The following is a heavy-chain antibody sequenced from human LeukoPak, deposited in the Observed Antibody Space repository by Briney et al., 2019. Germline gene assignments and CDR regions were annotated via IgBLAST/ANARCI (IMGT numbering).Heavy chain of an antibody. J-gene: IGHJ5*02. CDR1: GGTFSSYA. CDR2: IIPIFGTA. Sequence: ASVKVSRKASGGTFSSYAISWVRQAPGQGLEWMGGIIPIFGTANYAQKFQGRVTITADKSTSTAYMELSSLRSEDTAVYYCARVGVYGSGSYFALWGQGTLVAVSS. D-gene: IGHD3-10*01. CDR3: ARVGVYGSGSYFAL. V-gene: IGHV1-69*06.